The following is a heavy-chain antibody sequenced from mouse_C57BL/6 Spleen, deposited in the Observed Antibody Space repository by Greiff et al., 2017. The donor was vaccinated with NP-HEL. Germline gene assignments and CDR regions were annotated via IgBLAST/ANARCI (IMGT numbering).Heavy chain of an antibody. J-gene: IGHJ2*01. Sequence: DVKLQESGPGLVKPSQSLSLTCSVTGYSITSGYYWNWIRQFPGHTLEWMGYISYDGSNNYNPSLKNRFSITRDTSKNQFFLKLNSVTTEDTATYYCAGGRDYFDYWGQGTTLTVSS. V-gene: IGHV3-6*01. CDR2: ISYDGSN. CDR3: AGGRDYFDY. CDR1: GYSITSGYY.